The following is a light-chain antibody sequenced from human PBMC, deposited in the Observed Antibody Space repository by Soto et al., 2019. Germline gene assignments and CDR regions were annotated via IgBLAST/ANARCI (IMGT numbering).Light chain of an antibody. CDR2: DAS. Sequence: EIVLTQSPATLPLSPGERATLSCRASQSVSSYLAWYQQKPGQAPRLLIYDASNRATGIPARFSGSGSGTDFTLTTSSREPEDFAVYYCQQRSNWPWTFSPGTKVEIK. CDR1: QSVSSY. CDR3: QQRSNWPWT. J-gene: IGKJ1*01. V-gene: IGKV3-11*01.